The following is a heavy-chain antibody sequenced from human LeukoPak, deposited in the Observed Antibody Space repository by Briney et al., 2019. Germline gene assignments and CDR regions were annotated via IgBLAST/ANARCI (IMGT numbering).Heavy chain of an antibody. J-gene: IGHJ4*02. D-gene: IGHD3-22*01. V-gene: IGHV3-21*01. CDR1: GFTFSSYS. CDR2: ISSSSSYI. CDR3: ARYYYDSSGYYPQFDY. Sequence: GGSLRLSCAASGFTFSSYSMNRVRQGPGEGLEWVSSISSSSSYIYYADSVKGRFTISRDNAKNSLYLQMNSLRAEDTAVYYCARYYYDSSGYYPQFDYWGQGTLVTVSS.